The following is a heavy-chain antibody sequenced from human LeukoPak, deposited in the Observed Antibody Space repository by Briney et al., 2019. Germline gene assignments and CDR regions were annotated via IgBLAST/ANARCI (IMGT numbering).Heavy chain of an antibody. Sequence: PGGSLRLSCAASGFTFSSYAMSWVRQAPGKGLEWVSAISGSGGSTYYADSVKGRFTISRDNSENTLYLQMNSLRAEDTAVYYCAKDLVGLWQQLVVWGQGTLVTVSS. CDR3: AKDLVGLWQQLVV. D-gene: IGHD6-13*01. J-gene: IGHJ4*02. V-gene: IGHV3-23*01. CDR1: GFTFSSYA. CDR2: ISGSGGST.